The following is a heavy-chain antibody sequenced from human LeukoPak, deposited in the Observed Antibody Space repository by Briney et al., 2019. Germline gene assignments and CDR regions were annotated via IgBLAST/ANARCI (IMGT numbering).Heavy chain of an antibody. D-gene: IGHD1-26*01. CDR3: QGGRC. CDR1: GFTFTNAW. V-gene: IGHV3-15*01. J-gene: IGHJ4*02. CDR2: IKSKTDGGTT. Sequence: GGSLRLSCSASGFTFTNAWMSWVRPAPGKGLEWVGRIKSKTDGGTTDYAAPVKGRFSISRDDSKNTLYLQMNSLKSEDTAVYYCQGGRCWGQGTLVTVSS.